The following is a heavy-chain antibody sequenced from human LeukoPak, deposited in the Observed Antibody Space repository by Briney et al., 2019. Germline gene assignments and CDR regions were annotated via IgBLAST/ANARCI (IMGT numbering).Heavy chain of an antibody. CDR1: GGSISSYY. J-gene: IGHJ4*02. D-gene: IGHD2-15*01. V-gene: IGHV4-59*01. CDR2: IYYSGST. Sequence: KPSETLSLTCTVSGGSISSYYWSWIRQPPGKGLEWIGYIYYSGSTNYNPSLKGRVTISVDTSKNQFSLKLSSVTAADTAVYYWARVGGYCSGGSCYDYWGQGTLVTVSS. CDR3: ARVGGYCSGGSCYDY.